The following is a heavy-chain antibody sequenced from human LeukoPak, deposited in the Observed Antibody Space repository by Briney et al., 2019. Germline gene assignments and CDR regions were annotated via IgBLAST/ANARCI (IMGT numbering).Heavy chain of an antibody. J-gene: IGHJ4*01. Sequence: PSETLSLTCTVSGDSVSSGNYCWSWIRQPAGKGLEYIGHIYTSGSTNYNPSLKSRVTISVDTSKNQFSLKLISVTAADTAVYYCARVVIWSGYCFDSWGLGTLVTVSS. CDR2: IYTSGST. V-gene: IGHV4-61*09. D-gene: IGHD3-3*01. CDR1: GDSVSSGNYC. CDR3: ARVVIWSGYCFDS.